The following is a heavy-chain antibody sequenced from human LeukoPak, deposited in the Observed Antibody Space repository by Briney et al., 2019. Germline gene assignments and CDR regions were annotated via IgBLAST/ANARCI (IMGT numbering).Heavy chain of an antibody. Sequence: SQTLSLTCTVSGGSISSYSYYWGWIRQPPGKGLEWIGYIYYSGSTNYNPSLKSRVTISVDTSKNQFSLKLSSVTAADTAVYYCARSIAAAGTDYWGQGTLVTVSS. J-gene: IGHJ4*02. CDR1: GGSISSYSYY. CDR3: ARSIAAAGTDY. CDR2: IYYSGST. D-gene: IGHD6-13*01. V-gene: IGHV4-61*01.